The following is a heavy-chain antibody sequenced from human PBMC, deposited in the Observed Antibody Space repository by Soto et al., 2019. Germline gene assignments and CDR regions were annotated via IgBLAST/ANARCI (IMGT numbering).Heavy chain of an antibody. CDR2: IHPDDSDT. J-gene: IGHJ5*01. CDR3: ARLYAVVPSASNCFDS. V-gene: IGHV5-51*01. CDR1: GYSFDGFW. D-gene: IGHD3-3*01. Sequence: PGESLKISCKGSGYSFDGFWIGWVRQMPGKGLQWMGLIHPDDSDTIYSPSFQGHVTISADKSISTTYLQWSSLKASDTAIYFCARLYAVVPSASNCFDSWGQGTLVTVSS.